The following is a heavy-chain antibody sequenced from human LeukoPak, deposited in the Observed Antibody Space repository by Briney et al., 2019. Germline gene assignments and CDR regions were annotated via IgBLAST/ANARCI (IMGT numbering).Heavy chain of an antibody. V-gene: IGHV3-23*01. CDR1: GFTFSDYA. D-gene: IGHD3-16*01. J-gene: IGHJ5*02. CDR3: VRQMIRFWFDP. Sequence: GGSLRLSCAASGFTFSDYAMSWVRQAPGKGLEWLSVISGGSSGTTYYADSVKGRFTISRDNSKDTLYLQMNSLRAEDTGVYYCVRQMIRFWFDPWGQGTQVTVFS. CDR2: ISGGSSGTT.